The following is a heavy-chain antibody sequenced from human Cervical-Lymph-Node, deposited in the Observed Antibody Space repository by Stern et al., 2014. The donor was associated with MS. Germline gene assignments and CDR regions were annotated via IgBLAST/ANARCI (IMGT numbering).Heavy chain of an antibody. J-gene: IGHJ4*02. V-gene: IGHV1-46*01. Sequence: QVQLVQSGAEVKKPGASVKVSCMASGYSFTSYFINWVRQATGQGLEWMGIINPSAGNTNYAQKFQGRVVMTSDTSTGTVYMELSSLRSEDTAVYYCARDEGADYWGQGTLVTVSS. CDR2: INPSAGNT. CDR1: GYSFTSYF. CDR3: ARDEGADY.